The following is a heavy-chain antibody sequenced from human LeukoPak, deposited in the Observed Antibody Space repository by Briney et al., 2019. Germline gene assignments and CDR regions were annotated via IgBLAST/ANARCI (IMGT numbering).Heavy chain of an antibody. D-gene: IGHD3-3*01. CDR3: ARGLYDFWSGPPPYYYYMDV. J-gene: IGHJ6*03. CDR2: INHSGST. V-gene: IGHV4-34*01. CDR1: GGSFSGYY. Sequence: SETLSLTCAVYGGSFSGYYWSWIRQPPGKGLEWIGEINHSGSTNYNPSLKSRVTISVDTSKNQFSLKLSSVTAAGTAVYYCARGLYDFWSGPPPYYYYMDVWGKGTTVTVSS.